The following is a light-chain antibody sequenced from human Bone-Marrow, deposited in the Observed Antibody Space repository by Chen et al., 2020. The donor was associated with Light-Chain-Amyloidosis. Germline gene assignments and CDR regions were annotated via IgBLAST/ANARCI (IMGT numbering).Light chain of an antibody. Sequence: DIVMTQTPLSLPVTPGEPASISCRSSQSLLDSDDGNTYLDWYLQKPGQSPQLLIYTVSYRASGVPDRFSGSGSDTDFKLKISRVEAEDVGVYFCMQGMEFPHTFGQGTKLEIK. CDR3: MQGMEFPHT. J-gene: IGKJ2*01. CDR1: QSLLDSDDGNTY. CDR2: TVS. V-gene: IGKV2-40*01.